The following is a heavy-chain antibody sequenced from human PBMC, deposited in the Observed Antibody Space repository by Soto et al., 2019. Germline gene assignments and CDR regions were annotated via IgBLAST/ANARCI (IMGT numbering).Heavy chain of an antibody. CDR2: ITHSGST. J-gene: IGHJ6*02. D-gene: IGHD4-17*01. Sequence: SETLSLTCAVYGGSFSGYYWSWIRQPPGKGLEWNGEITHSGSTNYNPSLKSRLTISVDTSKNQFSLKLSSVTAADTAVYYCARVLTMVNYYYYGMDVWGQGTTVTVSS. CDR1: GGSFSGYY. V-gene: IGHV4-34*01. CDR3: ARVLTMVNYYYYGMDV.